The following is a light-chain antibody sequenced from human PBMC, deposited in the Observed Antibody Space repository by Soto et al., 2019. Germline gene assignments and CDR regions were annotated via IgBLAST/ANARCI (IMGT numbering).Light chain of an antibody. V-gene: IGKV1-39*01. CDR1: QTIDSY. Sequence: DIQMTQSPSSLSASVGDRVTIPCRASQTIDSYLNWYQQKIGKAPNLLIYAASTLETGVPSRFSGSGSGTDFTLTISNLQPEDFATYYCQQSYSFPRTFGQGTKVDIK. CDR3: QQSYSFPRT. J-gene: IGKJ1*01. CDR2: AAS.